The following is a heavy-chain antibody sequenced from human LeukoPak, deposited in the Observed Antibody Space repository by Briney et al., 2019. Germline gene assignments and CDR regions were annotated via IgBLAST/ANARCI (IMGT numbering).Heavy chain of an antibody. CDR2: VSSSGGGT. CDR1: GFTFSSYS. D-gene: IGHD3-22*01. Sequence: GGSLRLSCAASGFTFSSYSMNWVRQAPGKGLEWVSAVSSSGGGTYFAASVKGRVTISRDNSKNTLYLQMNSLRAEDTAVYYCAKEFDSSGFFDCWGQGTLVTVSS. CDR3: AKEFDSSGFFDC. V-gene: IGHV3-23*01. J-gene: IGHJ4*02.